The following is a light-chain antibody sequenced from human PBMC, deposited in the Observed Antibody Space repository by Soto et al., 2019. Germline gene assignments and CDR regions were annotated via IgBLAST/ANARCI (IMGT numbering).Light chain of an antibody. Sequence: PGERATLSCRASQSVTSTYLAWYQRKPGQAPRLLIYDASSRATGIPDRFSGSGSGTDFTLTITRLEPEDFAVYYCQQYGNSPANFGLRT. V-gene: IGKV3-20*01. CDR2: DAS. J-gene: IGKJ3*01. CDR1: QSVTSTY. CDR3: QQYGNSPAN.